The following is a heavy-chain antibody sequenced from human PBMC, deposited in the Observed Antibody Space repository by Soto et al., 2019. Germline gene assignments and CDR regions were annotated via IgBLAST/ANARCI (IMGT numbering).Heavy chain of an antibody. CDR3: VRVEMYAGEFTPNFDR. D-gene: IGHD2-8*01. CDR2: IYYTGNT. J-gene: IGHJ4*02. V-gene: IGHV4-39*01. CDR1: GDSLRSSYHY. Sequence: XETLSLTCTVSGDSLRSSYHYWGWIRQLPGKGLEWIGSIYYTGNTYYNPSLKSRVSISVDMATNEISLRLRAESVADTAVYYCVRVEMYAGEFTPNFDRWGRGALVTVS.